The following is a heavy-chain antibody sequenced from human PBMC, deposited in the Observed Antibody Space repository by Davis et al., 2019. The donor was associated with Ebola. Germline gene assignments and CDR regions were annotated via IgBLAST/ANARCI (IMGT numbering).Heavy chain of an antibody. CDR3: ARGDYYYYGSGSPYYYYGMDV. J-gene: IGHJ6*02. V-gene: IGHV4-34*01. Sequence: GSLRLSCAVYGGSFSGYYWSWIRQPPGKGLEWIGEINHSGSTNYNPSLKSRVTISVDTSKNQFSLKLSSVTAADTAVYYCARGDYYYYGSGSPYYYYGMDVWGQGTTVTVSS. CDR2: INHSGST. D-gene: IGHD3-10*01. CDR1: GGSFSGYY.